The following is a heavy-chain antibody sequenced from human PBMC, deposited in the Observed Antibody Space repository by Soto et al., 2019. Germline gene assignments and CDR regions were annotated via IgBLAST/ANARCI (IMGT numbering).Heavy chain of an antibody. Sequence: GGSLILSCAASGFTFSSYAMSWVRQAPGKGLEWVSAISGSGGSTYYADSVKGRFTISRDNSKNTLYLQMNSLRAEDTAVYYCAKGRRGYSGYDWFDPWGQGTLVTVSS. J-gene: IGHJ5*02. CDR1: GFTFSSYA. D-gene: IGHD5-12*01. V-gene: IGHV3-23*01. CDR3: AKGRRGYSGYDWFDP. CDR2: ISGSGGST.